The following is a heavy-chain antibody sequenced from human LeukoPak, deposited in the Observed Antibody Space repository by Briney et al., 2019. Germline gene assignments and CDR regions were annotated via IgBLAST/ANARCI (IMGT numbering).Heavy chain of an antibody. CDR1: GYTFTGSY. CDR3: AREIVHSGGYC. D-gene: IGHD4-23*01. V-gene: IGHV1-2*02. CDR2: INPNRDGT. J-gene: IGHJ4*02. Sequence: ASLKVCCKASGYTFTGSYMHWGRQAPGQRLEWMGWINPNRDGTNYAQKFQGRVTMTRETSISRAYMELSRLTSDDTAVYYCAREIVHSGGYCWGQGNLVIVSS.